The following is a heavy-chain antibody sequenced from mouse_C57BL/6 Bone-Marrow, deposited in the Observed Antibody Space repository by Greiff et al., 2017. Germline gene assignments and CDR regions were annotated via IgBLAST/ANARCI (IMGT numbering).Heavy chain of an antibody. V-gene: IGHV1-69*01. CDR3: ARELWFAY. Sequence: VQLQQPGAELVMPGASVKLSCEASGYTFTSYWMHWVKQRPGQGLEWIGEINTSDSYTNYNQKFKGKSTLTVDKSSSTAYMQLSSLTSEDSAVYYCARELWFAYWGQGTLVTVSA. J-gene: IGHJ3*01. CDR1: GYTFTSYW. CDR2: INTSDSYT.